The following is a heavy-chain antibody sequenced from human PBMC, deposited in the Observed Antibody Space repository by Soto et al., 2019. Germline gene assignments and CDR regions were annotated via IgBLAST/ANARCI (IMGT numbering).Heavy chain of an antibody. J-gene: IGHJ6*02. D-gene: IGHD3-3*01. Sequence: ASVKVSCKASGYTFTGYYMHWVRQAPGQGLEWMGWINPSSGGTNYAQKFQGRVTMTRDTSISTAYMELSRLRSDDTAVYYCARDRDDFWSGYYYSDGMDVWGQGTTVTVSS. CDR1: GYTFTGYY. CDR3: ARDRDDFWSGYYYSDGMDV. V-gene: IGHV1-2*02. CDR2: INPSSGGT.